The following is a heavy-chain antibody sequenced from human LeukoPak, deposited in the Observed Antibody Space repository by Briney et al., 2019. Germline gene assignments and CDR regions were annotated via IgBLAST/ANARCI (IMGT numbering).Heavy chain of an antibody. J-gene: IGHJ4*02. CDR2: ISGSGGST. Sequence: GGSLRLSCAASGFTFSSYAMSWVRQAPGKGLEWVSAISGSGGSTYYADSGKGRFTISRDNSKNTLYLQMNSLRAEDTAVYYCAKEGTGGYCSGGSCYSDYWGQGTLVTVSS. CDR3: AKEGTGGYCSGGSCYSDY. V-gene: IGHV3-23*01. D-gene: IGHD2-15*01. CDR1: GFTFSSYA.